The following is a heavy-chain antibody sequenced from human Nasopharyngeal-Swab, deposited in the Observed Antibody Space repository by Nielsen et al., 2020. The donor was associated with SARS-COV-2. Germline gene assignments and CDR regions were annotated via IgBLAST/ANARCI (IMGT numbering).Heavy chain of an antibody. CDR3: ARDLSKLRFDY. CDR1: GFTVSSNY. D-gene: IGHD4-11*01. J-gene: IGHJ4*02. Sequence: GETLRLSCAASGFTVSSNYMSWVRQAPGKGLEWVSVIYSGGSTYYADSVKGRFTISRDNSKNTLYLQMNSLRAEYTTVYYCARDLSKLRFDYWGQGTLVTVSS. V-gene: IGHV3-66*01. CDR2: IYSGGST.